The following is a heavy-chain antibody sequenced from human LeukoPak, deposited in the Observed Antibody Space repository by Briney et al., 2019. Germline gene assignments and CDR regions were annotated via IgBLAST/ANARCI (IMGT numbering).Heavy chain of an antibody. CDR3: ASQYCGGDCYPEYFQH. Sequence: GWSLRLSCAASGFTFSSYEMNWVRQAPGKGLEWASSISSSSSYIYYANSVKGRFTISRDNAKNSLYLQMNSLRAEDTAVYYCASQYCGGDCYPEYFQHWGQGTLVTVSS. D-gene: IGHD2-21*02. V-gene: IGHV3-21*01. CDR2: ISSSSSYI. CDR1: GFTFSSYE. J-gene: IGHJ1*01.